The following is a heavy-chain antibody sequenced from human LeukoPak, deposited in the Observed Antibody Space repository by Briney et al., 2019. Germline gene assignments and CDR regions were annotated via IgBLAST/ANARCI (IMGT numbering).Heavy chain of an antibody. V-gene: IGHV4-59*01. CDR3: ASEGTVTTSFDY. D-gene: IGHD4-17*01. CDR2: IYYSGST. Sequence: SETLSLTCTVSGGSISSYYWSWIRQPPGKGLEWIGYIYYSGSTNYNPSLKSRVTISVDTSKNQSSLKLSSVTAADTAVYYCASEGTVTTSFDYWGQGTLVTVSS. J-gene: IGHJ4*02. CDR1: GGSISSYY.